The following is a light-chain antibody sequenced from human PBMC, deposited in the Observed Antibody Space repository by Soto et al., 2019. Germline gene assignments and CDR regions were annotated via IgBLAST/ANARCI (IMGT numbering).Light chain of an antibody. CDR3: QQYDNLLFT. V-gene: IGKV1-33*01. CDR1: QDISNY. J-gene: IGKJ3*01. CDR2: DAS. Sequence: DIQMTQSPSSLSASVGDRVTSTCQRRQDISNYLNWYPQKQGKAPKLLIYDASNLETGVPSRFSGSGSRTDFTFTISSLQPEDIATYYCQQYDNLLFTFGPGTKVDIK.